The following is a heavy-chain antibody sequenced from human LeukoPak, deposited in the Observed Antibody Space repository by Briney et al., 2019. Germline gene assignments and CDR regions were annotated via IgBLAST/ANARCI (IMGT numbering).Heavy chain of an antibody. CDR2: IYYSGST. CDR1: GGSISSSSYY. V-gene: IGHV4-39*07. J-gene: IGHJ4*02. D-gene: IGHD3-22*01. CDR3: AHYYDSSGSRGD. Sequence: SETLSLTCTVSGGSISSSSYYWGWIRQPPGKGLEWIGSIYYSGSTYYNPSLKSRVTISVDTSKSQFSLKLSSVTAADTAVYYCAHYYDSSGSRGDWGQGTLVTVSS.